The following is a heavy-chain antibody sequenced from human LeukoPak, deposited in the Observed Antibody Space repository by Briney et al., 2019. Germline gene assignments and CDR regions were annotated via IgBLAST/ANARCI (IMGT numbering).Heavy chain of an antibody. CDR3: ARGQTSTSPGV. Sequence: GGSLRLSCAAAGFPFSTYIMNWVRQAPGKGLEWVSSISGSSGYIYYADSVKGRFTISRNNAMNSLYLQMDSLRGDDTAVYYCARGQTSTSPGVWGQGTTVTVSS. CDR1: GFPFSTYI. V-gene: IGHV3-21*01. D-gene: IGHD5-24*01. J-gene: IGHJ6*02. CDR2: ISGSSGYI.